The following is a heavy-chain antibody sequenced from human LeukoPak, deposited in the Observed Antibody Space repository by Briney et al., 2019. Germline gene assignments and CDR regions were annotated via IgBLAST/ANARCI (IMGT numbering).Heavy chain of an antibody. CDR2: IYYSGTT. V-gene: IGHV4-59*11. CDR3: AREDQLLSSPYFDY. D-gene: IGHD2-2*01. Sequence: KASETLSLTCTVSGGSISSHYWSWIRQPPGKGLEWIGYIYYSGTTNYNPSLKSRVTISVDTSKNQFSLKLSSVTAADTAVYYCAREDQLLSSPYFDYWGQGTLVTVSS. CDR1: GGSISSHY. J-gene: IGHJ4*02.